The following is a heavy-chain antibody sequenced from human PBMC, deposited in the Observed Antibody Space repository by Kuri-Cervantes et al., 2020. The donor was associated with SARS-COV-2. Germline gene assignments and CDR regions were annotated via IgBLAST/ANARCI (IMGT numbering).Heavy chain of an antibody. CDR2: IYYSGST. D-gene: IGHD2-2*01. J-gene: IGHJ4*02. CDR3: ARDMACTSTSCYGFDY. V-gene: IGHV4-39*02. CDR1: GGSISSSSYY. Sequence: SETLSLTCTVSGGSISSSSYYWGWIRQPPGKGLEWIGSIYYSGSTYYNPSLKSRVTISVDTSKNQFSLKLSSVTAADTAVYYCARDMACTSTSCYGFDYWGQGTLVTVSS.